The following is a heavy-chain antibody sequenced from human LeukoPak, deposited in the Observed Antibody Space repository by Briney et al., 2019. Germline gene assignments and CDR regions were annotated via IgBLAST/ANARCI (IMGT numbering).Heavy chain of an antibody. Sequence: SETLSLTCTVSGGSISSSSYYWGWIRQPPGKGLEWIGSIYYSGSTYYNPSLKSRVTISVDTSKNQFSLKLSSVTAADTAVYYCARPDRYDFWFDPWGQGTLVTVSS. CDR2: IYYSGST. CDR1: GGSISSSSYY. V-gene: IGHV4-39*01. CDR3: ARPDRYDFWFDP. D-gene: IGHD3-3*01. J-gene: IGHJ5*02.